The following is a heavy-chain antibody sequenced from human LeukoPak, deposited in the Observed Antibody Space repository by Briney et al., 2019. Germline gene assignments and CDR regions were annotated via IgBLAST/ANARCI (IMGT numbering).Heavy chain of an antibody. Sequence: SETLSLTCTVSGGSISSYYWSWIRQPPGKGLEWIGYTYYSGSTNYNPSLKSRVTISVDTSKNQFSLKLSSVTAADTAVYYCARDMGNSGWPYFDYWGQGTLVTVSS. V-gene: IGHV4-59*01. CDR2: TYYSGST. D-gene: IGHD5-12*01. CDR3: ARDMGNSGWPYFDY. CDR1: GGSISSYY. J-gene: IGHJ4*02.